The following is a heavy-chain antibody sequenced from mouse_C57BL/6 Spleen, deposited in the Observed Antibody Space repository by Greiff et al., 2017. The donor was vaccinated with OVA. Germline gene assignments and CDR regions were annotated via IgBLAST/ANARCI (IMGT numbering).Heavy chain of an antibody. J-gene: IGHJ3*01. CDR2: ILPGSGST. CDR1: GYTFTGYW. CDR3: ARGVYYYGSSTRFAY. Sequence: QVQLKQSGAELMKPGASVKLSCKATGYTFTGYWIEWVKQRPGHGLEWIGEILPGSGSTNYNEKFKGKATFTADTSSNTAYMQLSSLTTEDSAIYYCARGVYYYGSSTRFAYWGQGTLVTVSA. V-gene: IGHV1-9*01. D-gene: IGHD1-1*01.